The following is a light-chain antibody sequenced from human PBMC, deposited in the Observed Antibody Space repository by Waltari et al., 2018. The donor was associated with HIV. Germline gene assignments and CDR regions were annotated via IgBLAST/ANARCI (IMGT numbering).Light chain of an antibody. CDR2: GTS. J-gene: IGKJ2*01. Sequence: EVVLTQSPGALSLSPGENVSLPCRASKVVNSNYLAWYQQRRGQPPTLSRSGTSVRAPGVPARFSGSGSGTLFILTINGLEPEDFTTYFCQQFDDWEYTFGQGTQLELK. CDR1: KVVNSNY. CDR3: QQFDDWEYT. V-gene: IGKV3-20*01.